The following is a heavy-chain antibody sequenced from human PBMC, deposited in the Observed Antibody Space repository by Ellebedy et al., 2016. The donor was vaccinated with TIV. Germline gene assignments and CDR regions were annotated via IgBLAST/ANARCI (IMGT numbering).Heavy chain of an antibody. CDR2: INRSVSTA. D-gene: IGHD4-17*01. CDR3: ARDGAVTTVFDY. CDR1: GYTFSSYY. J-gene: IGHJ4*02. Sequence: AASVKVSCKASGYTFSSYYMHWVRQAPGQGLQWMGRINRSVSTAIYAQNLQGRVTMTRDTATSTDYMELSRLRSDDTAVYYCARDGAVTTVFDYWGQGTLVTVSS. V-gene: IGHV1-46*01.